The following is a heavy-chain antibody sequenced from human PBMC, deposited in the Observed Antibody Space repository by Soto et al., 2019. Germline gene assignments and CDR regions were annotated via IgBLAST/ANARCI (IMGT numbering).Heavy chain of an antibody. CDR2: IYTSGST. D-gene: IGHD2-15*01. Sequence: QVQLQESGPGLVKPSETLSLTCTVSGGSVSSGSYYWSWIRQPPGKGLEWIGRIYTSGSTNYNPSLKSRVTMSVDTSKNQFSLKLSSVTAADTAVYYCAREGPPRGSTKDIVVVVAATNYYYYGMDVWGQGTTVTVSS. CDR3: AREGPPRGSTKDIVVVVAATNYYYYGMDV. J-gene: IGHJ6*02. CDR1: GGSVSSGSYY. V-gene: IGHV4-61*01.